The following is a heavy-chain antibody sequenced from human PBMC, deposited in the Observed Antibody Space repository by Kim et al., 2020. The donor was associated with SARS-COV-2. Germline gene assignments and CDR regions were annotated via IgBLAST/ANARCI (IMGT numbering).Heavy chain of an antibody. CDR2: IYSGGSST. CDR3: AKGYSSSSAVHYYYGMDV. D-gene: IGHD6-6*01. V-gene: IGHV3-23*03. CDR1: GFTFSSYA. Sequence: GGSLRLSCAASGFTFSSYAMSWVRQAPGKGLEWVSVIYSGGSSTYYADSVKGRFTISRDNSKNTLYLQMNSLRAEDTAVYYCAKGYSSSSAVHYYYGMDVWGQGTTVTVSS. J-gene: IGHJ6*02.